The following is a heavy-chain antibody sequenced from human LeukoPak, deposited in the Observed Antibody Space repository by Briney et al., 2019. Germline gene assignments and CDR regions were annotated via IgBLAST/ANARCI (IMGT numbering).Heavy chain of an antibody. CDR3: TTDGAWGRFDY. V-gene: IGHV3-15*01. Sequence: GGSLRLSCAASGFTFSSYAMSWVRQAPGKGLEWVGRIKSKTDGGTTDYAAPVKGRFTISRDDSKNTLYLQMNSLKTEDTAVYYCTTDGAWGRFDYWGQGTLVTVSS. J-gene: IGHJ4*02. CDR2: IKSKTDGGTT. D-gene: IGHD7-27*01. CDR1: GFTFSSYA.